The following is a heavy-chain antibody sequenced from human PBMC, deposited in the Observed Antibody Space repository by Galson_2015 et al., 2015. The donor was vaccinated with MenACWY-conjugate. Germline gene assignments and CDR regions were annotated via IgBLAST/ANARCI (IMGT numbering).Heavy chain of an antibody. CDR1: GYIFTDYW. CDR2: IYAGDSDI. J-gene: IGHJ6*03. D-gene: IGHD3-3*01. V-gene: IGHV5-51*01. CDR3: ARLFNARPAYYYYMDV. Sequence: QSGAVVKKPGESLKISCKGSGYIFTDYWIGWVRQMPGQGLEWMGIIYAGDSDIRYSPSFQGHVTISADKSISTAYLPWNSLKASDTAIYYCARLFNARPAYYYYMDVWGKGTTVTVSS.